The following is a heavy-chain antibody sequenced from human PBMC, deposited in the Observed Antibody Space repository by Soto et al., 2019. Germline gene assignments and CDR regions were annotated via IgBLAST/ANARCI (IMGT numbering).Heavy chain of an antibody. V-gene: IGHV4-31*03. J-gene: IGHJ4*02. CDR1: GDSMTTVGYY. CDR3: TRGDY. CDR2: ISYSGST. Sequence: QVQLQESGPGLVKPSQTLSLTCTVSGDSMTTVGYYWTWIRQHPGQGLEWIGFISYSGSTYYSSSLKGRVAISADTSTHQFSLKLNSVTAADTAVYYCTRGDYWGQGTLVTVSS.